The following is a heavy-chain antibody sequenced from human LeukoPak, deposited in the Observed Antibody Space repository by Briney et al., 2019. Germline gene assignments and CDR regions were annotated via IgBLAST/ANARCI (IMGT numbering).Heavy chain of an antibody. CDR2: ISYDVGNK. CDR3: AKDHRPGYYGSGSPPDY. Sequence: GGSLRLSCAASGFTFSNFGMHWVRQAPGKGLEWVAVISYDVGNKYYADSVKGRFTISRDNSKNTLYLQMNSLRSEDTAVYYCAKDHRPGYYGSGSPPDYWGQGTLVTVSS. D-gene: IGHD3-10*01. J-gene: IGHJ4*02. V-gene: IGHV3-30*18. CDR1: GFTFSNFG.